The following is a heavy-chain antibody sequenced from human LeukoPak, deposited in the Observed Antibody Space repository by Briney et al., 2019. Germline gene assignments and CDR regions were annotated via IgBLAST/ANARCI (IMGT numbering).Heavy chain of an antibody. D-gene: IGHD6-13*01. CDR1: GYDFTTIW. CDR3: ARAGMSAAVVDY. V-gene: IGHV5-51*01. J-gene: IGHJ4*02. Sequence: GESLKISCKGFGYDFTTIWIGWVRQMPGKGLEWMGIIYPRDSDTRYSPSFKGQVTISVDKSISTAYLQWSSLKASDTAMYYCARAGMSAAVVDYWGQGTLVTVSS. CDR2: IYPRDSDT.